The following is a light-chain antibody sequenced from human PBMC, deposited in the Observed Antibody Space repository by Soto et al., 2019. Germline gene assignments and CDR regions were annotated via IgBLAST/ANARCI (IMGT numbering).Light chain of an antibody. CDR2: DSY. V-gene: IGKV3-11*01. J-gene: IGKJ4*02. CDR3: QQRTYWPPLT. CDR1: HSVDIY. Sequence: EVVLTQSPDTLSLSPGERATLSCRTSHSVDIYVAWYQQKPGQAPRLLIYDSYNRDTGVPPRFSGSGSGTDFTLTISSLEPEDSAVYYCQQRTYWPPLTFGGGTKVEIK.